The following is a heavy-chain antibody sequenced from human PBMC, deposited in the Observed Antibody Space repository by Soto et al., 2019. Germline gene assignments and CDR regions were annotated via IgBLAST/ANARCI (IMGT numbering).Heavy chain of an antibody. CDR2: IYYSGST. Sequence: SETLSLTCTVSGGSVSSGSYYWSWIRQPPGKGLEWIGYIYYSGSTNYNPSLKNQVTISVDTSKNKFSLKLSSVTAADTAVYYFARVRLRYFDWSKPPYYYGMDVWGQGTTVTVSS. D-gene: IGHD3-9*01. V-gene: IGHV4-61*01. CDR1: GGSVSSGSYY. CDR3: ARVRLRYFDWSKPPYYYGMDV. J-gene: IGHJ6*02.